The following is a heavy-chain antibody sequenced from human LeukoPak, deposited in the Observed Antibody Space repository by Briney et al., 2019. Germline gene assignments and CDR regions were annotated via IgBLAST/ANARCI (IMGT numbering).Heavy chain of an antibody. V-gene: IGHV1-3*01. CDR2: INAGSGDT. Sequence: ASVKVSCKASGYTFITSAMHWVRHAPGQRLEWMGWINAGSGDTKYSQKFQGRVTFTRDTSASTAYMALSSLRFEDTAVYFCARDQSLGSYPDYWGQGTLVTVSS. CDR1: GYTFITSA. CDR3: ARDQSLGSYPDY. J-gene: IGHJ4*02. D-gene: IGHD3-10*01.